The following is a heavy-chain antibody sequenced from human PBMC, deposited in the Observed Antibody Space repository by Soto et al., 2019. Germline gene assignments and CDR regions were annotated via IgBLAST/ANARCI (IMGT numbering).Heavy chain of an antibody. D-gene: IGHD6-13*01. CDR1: GAAIDSHY. CDR3: ATTRGIAVGGSFDY. CDR2: VFCSGST. V-gene: IGHV4-59*05. J-gene: IGHJ4*02. Sequence: SETLSLTCPVSGAAIDSHYWSWIRQPPGKGLEWIGQVFCSGSTNYNPSLKLRVTISVYTSKNQFSLKLSSVAAADTAIYFCATTRGIAVGGSFDYWVQGTLVTLSP.